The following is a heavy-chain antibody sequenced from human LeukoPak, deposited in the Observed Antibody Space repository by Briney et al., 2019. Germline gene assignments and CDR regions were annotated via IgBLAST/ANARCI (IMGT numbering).Heavy chain of an antibody. D-gene: IGHD1-26*01. CDR3: ARAVGASNFDY. Sequence: GGPLRLSCAASGFSVSSNYMSWVRQAPGKGLEWVSIIYRGDSTYYADSVKGRFTISRDDSKNTLYLQMNSLRVEDTAVYYCARAVGASNFDYWGQGTLVTVSS. CDR1: GFSVSSNY. V-gene: IGHV3-53*01. J-gene: IGHJ4*02. CDR2: IYRGDST.